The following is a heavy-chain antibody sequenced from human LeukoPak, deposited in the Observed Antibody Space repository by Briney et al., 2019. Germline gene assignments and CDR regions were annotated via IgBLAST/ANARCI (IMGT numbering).Heavy chain of an antibody. CDR2: ISSSSSYI. D-gene: IGHD3-22*01. CDR3: ARDSLTYYYDSSGYDYFYYMDV. CDR1: GFTFSSYS. J-gene: IGHJ6*03. V-gene: IGHV3-21*01. Sequence: GGSLRLSCAASGFTFSSYSMNWVRQAPGKGLEWVSSISSSSSYIYYADSVKGRFTISRDNAKNSLYLQMNSLRAEDTAVYYCARDSLTYYYDSSGYDYFYYMDVWGKGTTVTVSS.